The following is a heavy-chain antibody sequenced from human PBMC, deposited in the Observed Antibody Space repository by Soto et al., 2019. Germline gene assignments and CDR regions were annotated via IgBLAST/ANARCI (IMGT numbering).Heavy chain of an antibody. D-gene: IGHD5-12*01. CDR3: ARAGYSGYDSAFDI. CDR1: GGSISGGGYY. V-gene: IGHV4-31*03. CDR2: IYYSGST. Sequence: SETPSLACTVSGGSISGGGYYWSWIRQHPGKVLEWIGYIYYSGSTYYNPSLKSRVTISVDTSKNQFSLKLSSVTAADTAVYYCARAGYSGYDSAFDIWGQGTMDTVSS. J-gene: IGHJ3*02.